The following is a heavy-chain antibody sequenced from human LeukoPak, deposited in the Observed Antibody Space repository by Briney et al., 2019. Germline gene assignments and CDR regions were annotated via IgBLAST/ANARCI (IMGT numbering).Heavy chain of an antibody. CDR2: IIPILGIA. Sequence: ASVKVSCKASGGTFSSYAISWVRQAPGQGLEWMGRIIPILGIANYAQKFQGRVTMTEDTSTDTAYMELSSLRSEDTAVYYCATGPQKYSGSYDYWGQGTLVTVSS. V-gene: IGHV1-69*04. J-gene: IGHJ4*02. CDR3: ATGPQKYSGSYDY. D-gene: IGHD1-26*01. CDR1: GGTFSSYA.